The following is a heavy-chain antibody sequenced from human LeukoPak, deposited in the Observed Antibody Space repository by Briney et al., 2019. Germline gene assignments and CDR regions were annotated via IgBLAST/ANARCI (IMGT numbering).Heavy chain of an antibody. CDR2: IGIAGAT. J-gene: IGHJ2*01. V-gene: IGHV3-13*01. D-gene: IGHD7-27*01. CDR3: ARRPNRGAANWYFDL. CDR1: GFTLSNYD. Sequence: GGSLRLPCAASGFTLSNYDMQWVRQGSGDDLEWISVIGIAGATFYSDSVKGRFTLSRESAKNSLYLQMNNLRVEDTAVYYCARRPNRGAANWYFDLWGRGTLVTVSS.